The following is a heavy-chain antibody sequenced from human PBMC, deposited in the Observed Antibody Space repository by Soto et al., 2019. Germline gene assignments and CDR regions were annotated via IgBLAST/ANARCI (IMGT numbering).Heavy chain of an antibody. CDR3: ARDSPDVLLWFDP. CDR2: INAGNGNT. D-gene: IGHD3-10*01. CDR1: GFTFTNYA. J-gene: IGHJ5*02. Sequence: ASVKVSCKASGFTFTNYAIHWVRQAPGQRLEWMGWINAGNGNTKYSQKFQGRVTITSDTSATTAYMELSSLRSDDTAVYYCARDSPDVLLWFDPWGQGTLVTVSS. V-gene: IGHV1-3*01.